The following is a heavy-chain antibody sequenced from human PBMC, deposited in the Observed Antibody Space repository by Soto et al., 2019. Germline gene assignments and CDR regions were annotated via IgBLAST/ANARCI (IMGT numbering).Heavy chain of an antibody. J-gene: IGHJ4*02. CDR2: ISYEGSNK. V-gene: IGHV3-30*04. Sequence: GSLKISCAASGFTFSSYAKNWVRQAPGKGMEWGAVISYEGSNKYYEDSVKGRFNISRDNTKNTLYLQMNSLIAEDTAVYCCARGPDLTYYYGSGSYSYFDYLGQGTLVTVSS. CDR3: ARGPDLTYYYGSGSYSYFDY. CDR1: GFTFSSYA. D-gene: IGHD3-10*01.